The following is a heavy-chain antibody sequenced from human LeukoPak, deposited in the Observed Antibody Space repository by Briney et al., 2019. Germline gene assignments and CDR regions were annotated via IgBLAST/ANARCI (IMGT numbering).Heavy chain of an antibody. V-gene: IGHV1-69*01. Sequence: SVKGSCKASGGTFSSYAISWVRQVPGQGLEWMGGIIPIFGTANYAQKFQGRVTITADESTSTAYMELSSLTSEDTAVYYCADVGYSGSSGAFDIWGQGTMVTVSS. CDR1: GGTFSSYA. J-gene: IGHJ3*02. CDR2: IIPIFGTA. CDR3: ADVGYSGSSGAFDI. D-gene: IGHD1-26*01.